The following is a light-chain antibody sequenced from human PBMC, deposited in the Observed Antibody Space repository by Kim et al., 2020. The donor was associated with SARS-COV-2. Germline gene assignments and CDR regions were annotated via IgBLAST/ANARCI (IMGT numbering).Light chain of an antibody. CDR1: TGPVTRPHY. Sequence: PAGTVTLTCVSSTGPVTRPHYPYWFQQKPGLAPRTLIYDTHHRHSWTPARFSGSLLGGKAALTLSGAQAEDEAEYYCLLSYSDTRVFGGGTQLTVL. V-gene: IGLV7-46*01. CDR3: LLSYSDTRV. J-gene: IGLJ2*01. CDR2: DTH.